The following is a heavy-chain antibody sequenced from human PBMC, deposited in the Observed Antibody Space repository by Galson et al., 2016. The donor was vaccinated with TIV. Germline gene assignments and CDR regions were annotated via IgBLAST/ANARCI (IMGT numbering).Heavy chain of an antibody. D-gene: IGHD3-10*01. CDR3: AKDSGSYFSYWYFDL. J-gene: IGHJ2*01. Sequence: LRLSCAVSGSMFSSYGMHWVRQAPGRGLEWVAFIQYDGSNKYYADSVKGRFTISRDNSMNTLYLQMNSLRAEDTAVYYCAKDSGSYFSYWYFDLWGRGTLVTVSS. CDR1: GSMFSSYG. CDR2: IQYDGSNK. V-gene: IGHV3-30*02.